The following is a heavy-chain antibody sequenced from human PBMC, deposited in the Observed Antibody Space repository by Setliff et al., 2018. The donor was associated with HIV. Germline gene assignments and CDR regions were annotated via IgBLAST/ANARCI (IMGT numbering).Heavy chain of an antibody. CDR1: GGSISGGRYY. Sequence: SSETLSLTCTVSGGSISGGRYYWSWIRQPAGKGLEWLGRIYPSGNTHYSPSLTSRVTISVDPSNNQFSLKLTSVTAADTAVYYCARVDTILQFFDYWGQGIAVTVSS. CDR2: IYPSGNT. CDR3: ARVDTILQFFDY. J-gene: IGHJ4*02. V-gene: IGHV4-61*02. D-gene: IGHD5-18*01.